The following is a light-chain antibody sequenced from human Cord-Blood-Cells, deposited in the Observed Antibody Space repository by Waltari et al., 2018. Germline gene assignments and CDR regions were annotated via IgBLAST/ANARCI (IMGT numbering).Light chain of an antibody. CDR2: AAS. V-gene: IGKV1-39*01. Sequence: DIQMTQSPSSLSASVGDRVTITCRASQSISSYLNWYQQKPGKAPKLLIYAASSLQSGGPSRFSGSGSGTDFTLTSSSLQPEDFATYYCQQSYSTPLTFGGGTKVEIK. CDR1: QSISSY. J-gene: IGKJ4*01. CDR3: QQSYSTPLT.